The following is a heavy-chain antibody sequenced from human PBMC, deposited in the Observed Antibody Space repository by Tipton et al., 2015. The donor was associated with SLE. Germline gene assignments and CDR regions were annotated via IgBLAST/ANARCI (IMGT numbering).Heavy chain of an antibody. CDR1: GGSISSHY. Sequence: TLSLTCTVSGGSISSHYWSWIRQPPGKGLEWIGYIYYSGSTNYNPSLKSRVTISVDTSKNQFSLNLSSVTAADTAVYYCARVMGLYGEFNYWGQGTLVTVSS. D-gene: IGHD3-10*01. J-gene: IGHJ4*02. V-gene: IGHV4-59*11. CDR3: ARVMGLYGEFNY. CDR2: IYYSGST.